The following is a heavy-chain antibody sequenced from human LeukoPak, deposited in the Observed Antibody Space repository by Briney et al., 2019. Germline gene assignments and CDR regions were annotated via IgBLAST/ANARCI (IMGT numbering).Heavy chain of an antibody. CDR3: ASSGSYRFDY. CDR1: GFTFSSYS. J-gene: IGHJ4*02. Sequence: GGSLRLSCAASGFTFSSYSMNWVRQAPGKGLEWVSHITASGTAMFYADSVKGRFTISRDNAKNPLYLQMNSLSDEDTAVYYCASSGSYRFDYWGQGTLVTVSS. D-gene: IGHD1-26*01. CDR2: ITASGTAM. V-gene: IGHV3-48*02.